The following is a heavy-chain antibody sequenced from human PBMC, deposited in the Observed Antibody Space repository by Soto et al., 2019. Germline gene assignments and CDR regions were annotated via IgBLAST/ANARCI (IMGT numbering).Heavy chain of an antibody. CDR3: ARDFGGNYYGSGSYPYYFDY. V-gene: IGHV3-21*01. Sequence: GGSLRLSCAASGFTFSSYSMNWVRQAPGKXLEWVSSISSSSSYIYYADSVKGRFTISRDNAKNSLYLQMNSLRAEDTAVYYCARDFGGNYYGSGSYPYYFDYWGQGTLVTVSS. CDR2: ISSSSSYI. D-gene: IGHD3-10*01. CDR1: GFTFSSYS. J-gene: IGHJ4*02.